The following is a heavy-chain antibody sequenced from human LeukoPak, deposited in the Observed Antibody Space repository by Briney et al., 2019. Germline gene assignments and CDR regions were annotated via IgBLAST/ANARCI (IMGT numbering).Heavy chain of an antibody. CDR2: ISWSGTTT. J-gene: IGHJ6*02. V-gene: IGHV3-9*01. CDR1: GFRFDDYG. CDR3: AKDESTGGFAPGYFYGMGV. Sequence: GGSLSLSCVVSGFRFDDYGMHWVRQAPGKGLEWVSGISWSGTTTGYADSVKGRFTISRDSAKNSLYLQMDSLRVEDTGLYYCAKDESTGGFAPGYFYGMGVWGQGTTVTVSS. D-gene: IGHD3-16*01.